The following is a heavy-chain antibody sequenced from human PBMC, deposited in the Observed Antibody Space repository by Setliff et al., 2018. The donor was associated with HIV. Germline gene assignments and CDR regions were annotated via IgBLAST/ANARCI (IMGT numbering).Heavy chain of an antibody. CDR2: ICCSGST. D-gene: IGHD2-2*01. CDR1: GDSISSGSYY. V-gene: IGHV4-31*03. CDR3: ARVIGSPAGPPYYYYYYMDV. J-gene: IGHJ6*03. Sequence: PSETLSLTCTVSGDSISSGSYYWSWIRQHPGKGLEWIGYICCSGSTFYNPSLQSRITIPVDTSKNQFSLKLSSVTAADTAVYYCARVIGSPAGPPYYYYYYMDVWGKGTTVTVSS.